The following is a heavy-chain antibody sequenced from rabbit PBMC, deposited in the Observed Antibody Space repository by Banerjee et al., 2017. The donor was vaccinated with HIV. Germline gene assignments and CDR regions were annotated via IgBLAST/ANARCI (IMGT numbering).Heavy chain of an antibody. Sequence: QQQLVESGGGLVQPEGSLTLTCKASGFDFSSNAMCWVRQAPGKGPEWIACIANGDGSTYYASWVNGRFTISRSISLNTVTLQLNSLTAADTATYFCARDTGSSFSSYGMDLWGPGTLVTVS. D-gene: IGHD8-1*01. V-gene: IGHV1S47*01. CDR3: ARDTGSSFSSYGMDL. J-gene: IGHJ6*01. CDR1: GFDFSSNA. CDR2: IANGDGST.